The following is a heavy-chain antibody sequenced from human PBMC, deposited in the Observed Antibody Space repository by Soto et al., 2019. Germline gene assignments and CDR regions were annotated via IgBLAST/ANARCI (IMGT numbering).Heavy chain of an antibody. D-gene: IGHD3-9*01. CDR2: ISYDGSNK. CDR1: GFTFSSYG. Sequence: QVQLVESGGGVVQPGRSLRLSCAASGFTFSSYGMHWVRQAPGKGLEWVAVISYDGSNKYYADSVKGRFTISRDNSKNTLYLQMNSLRAEDTAVYYCAKDGRLRYFDWGMDVWGQGTTVTVSS. CDR3: AKDGRLRYFDWGMDV. J-gene: IGHJ6*02. V-gene: IGHV3-30*18.